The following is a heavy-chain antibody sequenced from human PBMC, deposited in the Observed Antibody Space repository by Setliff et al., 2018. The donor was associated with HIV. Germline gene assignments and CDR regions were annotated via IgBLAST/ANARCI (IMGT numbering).Heavy chain of an antibody. CDR3: AKLLFFAFHT. J-gene: IGHJ3*02. D-gene: IGHD3-3*01. V-gene: IGHV3-23*01. CDR1: GFTFSSYA. CDR2: ITQGGDSA. Sequence: GGSLRLSCAASGFTFSSYAMGWVRQAPGKGLEWVSVITQGGDSAYYADSVQGRFTISKDHSKNTLYLQMNSLRAEDTAMYYCAKLLFFAFHTWGQGTMVTVSS.